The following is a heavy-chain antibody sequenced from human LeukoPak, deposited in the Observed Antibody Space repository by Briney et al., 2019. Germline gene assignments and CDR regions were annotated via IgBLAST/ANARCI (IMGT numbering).Heavy chain of an antibody. D-gene: IGHD6-19*01. CDR3: AKDISSSGWTDAFDI. J-gene: IGHJ3*02. Sequence: QAGGSLRLSCAASGFTFDDYAMHWVRQAPGKGLEWVSGISWNSGSIGYADSVKGRFTISRDNAKNSLYLQMSSLRAEDTALYYCAKDISSSGWTDAFDIWGQGTMVTVSS. CDR2: ISWNSGSI. CDR1: GFTFDDYA. V-gene: IGHV3-9*01.